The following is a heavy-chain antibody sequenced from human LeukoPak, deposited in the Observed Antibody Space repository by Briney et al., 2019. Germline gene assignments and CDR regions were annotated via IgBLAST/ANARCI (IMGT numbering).Heavy chain of an antibody. D-gene: IGHD3-22*01. CDR2: IGSSGSNI. CDR3: GREGFYTYDSSVYYANY. CDR1: GFTFSDYY. V-gene: IGHV3-11*04. Sequence: GGSLRLSCAASGFTFSDYYMSWIRQAPGKGLEWVSYIGSSGSNIYYADSVKGRFTISRDNAKNSLYLQMDSLRAEDTAVYYFGREGFYTYDSSVYYANYWGKGTRVPVSP. J-gene: IGHJ4*02.